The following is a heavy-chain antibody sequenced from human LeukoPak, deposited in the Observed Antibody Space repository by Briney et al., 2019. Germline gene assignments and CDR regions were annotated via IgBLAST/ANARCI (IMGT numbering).Heavy chain of an antibody. V-gene: IGHV5-51*01. CDR1: GYSFTSYW. D-gene: IGHD6-13*01. CDR2: IYPGDSES. J-gene: IGHJ4*02. CDR3: ARLSIAAAGTFDY. Sequence: GESLKISCKGSGYSFTSYWIGWVRQMPGKGLEWMGIIYPGDSESRYSPSFQGHVTISADKSIGTAYLQWSSLKASDTAMYYCARLSIAAAGTFDYWGQGTLVTVSS.